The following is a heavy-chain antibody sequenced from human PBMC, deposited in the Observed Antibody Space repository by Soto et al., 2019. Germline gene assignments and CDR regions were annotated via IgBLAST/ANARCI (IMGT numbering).Heavy chain of an antibody. Sequence: EVQLVGSGGGVVQPGGSLRLSCAVSGFFFSNYSMSWARQAPGKGLEWVSSISSSGSHTYYADSMEGRFTISRDNDKNSLYLQMNSLRGEDTAVYYCTTLLLCGSSKNYPRDYWGQGNLVTVSS. CDR2: ISSSGSHT. CDR3: TTLLLCGSSKNYPRDY. CDR1: GFFFSNYS. J-gene: IGHJ4*02. D-gene: IGHD3-10*01. V-gene: IGHV3-21*01.